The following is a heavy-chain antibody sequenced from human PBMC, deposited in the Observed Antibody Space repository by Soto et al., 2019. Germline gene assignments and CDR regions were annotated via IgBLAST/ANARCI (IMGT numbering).Heavy chain of an antibody. CDR3: ARCSGGNTVIWFAP. V-gene: IGHV4-31*03. J-gene: IGHJ5*02. CDR1: GGSISSGGYY. Sequence: SETLSLTCTVSGGSISSGGYYWSWIRQHPGKGLEWIGYIYYSGSTYYNPSLKSRVTISVDTSKNQFSLKLSSVTAADTAVYYCARCSGGNTVIWFAPWGQGTLVPVSS. CDR2: IYYSGST. D-gene: IGHD3-10*02.